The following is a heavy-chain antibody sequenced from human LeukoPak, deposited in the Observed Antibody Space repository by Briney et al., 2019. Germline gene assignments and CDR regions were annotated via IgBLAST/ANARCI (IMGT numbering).Heavy chain of an antibody. V-gene: IGHV1-18*04. CDR1: GYTWADYY. Sequence: ASMRCSCDGSGYTWADYYIHGVREAPEQRLEWMGWISGYNGYTNYAQNLQGRVTMTTDTSTSTAYMELRSLRSDDTAVYYCARVGGDSSGYYPFDYWGQGALVTVSS. J-gene: IGHJ4*02. D-gene: IGHD3-22*01. CDR2: ISGYNGYT. CDR3: ARVGGDSSGYYPFDY.